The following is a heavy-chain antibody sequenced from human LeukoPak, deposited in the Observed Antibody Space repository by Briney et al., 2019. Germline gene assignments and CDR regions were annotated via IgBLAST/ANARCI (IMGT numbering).Heavy chain of an antibody. CDR1: GFTFSNAW. V-gene: IGHV3-15*07. J-gene: IGHJ4*02. CDR3: TTVHCSSTSCYGQAEIDY. D-gene: IGHD2-2*01. CDR2: IKSKTDGGTT. Sequence: PGGSLRLSCAASGFTFSNAWMNWVRQAPGKGLEWVGRIKSKTDGGTTDYAAPVKGRFTISRDDSKNTLYLQMNSLKTEDTAVYYCTTVHCSSTSCYGQAEIDYWGQGTLVTVSS.